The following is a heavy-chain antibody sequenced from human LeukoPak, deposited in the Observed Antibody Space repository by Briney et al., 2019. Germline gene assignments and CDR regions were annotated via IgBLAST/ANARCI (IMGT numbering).Heavy chain of an antibody. J-gene: IGHJ4*02. CDR2: ISWNSGSI. Sequence: GRSLRLSCAASGFTFDDYAMHWVRQAPGRGLEWVSGISWNSGSIGYADSVKGRFTISRDNAKNSLYLQMNSLRAEDTALYYCAKDGYWGQGTLVTVSS. V-gene: IGHV3-9*01. CDR1: GFTFDDYA. CDR3: AKDGY.